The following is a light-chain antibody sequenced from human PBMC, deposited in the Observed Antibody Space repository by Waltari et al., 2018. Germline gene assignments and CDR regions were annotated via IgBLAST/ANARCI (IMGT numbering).Light chain of an antibody. CDR2: GAS. CDR1: QSISRD. J-gene: IGKJ1*01. Sequence: DIQMTQSPSSLSASVGDRVTITCRASQSISRDLNWYQQKPGKAPKLLIYGASNLQSGFPSKCSGSESGTDLTLTISSLQPEDFATYYSQQSYSSPWTFGQGTKVEIK. CDR3: QQSYSSPWT. V-gene: IGKV1-39*01.